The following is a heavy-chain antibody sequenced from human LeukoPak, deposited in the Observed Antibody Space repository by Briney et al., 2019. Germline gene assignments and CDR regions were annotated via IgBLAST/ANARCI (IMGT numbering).Heavy chain of an antibody. CDR3: ARGGDYYDSSGYYYY. V-gene: IGHV1-69*13. D-gene: IGHD3-22*01. J-gene: IGHJ4*02. Sequence: SVKASCKASGGTFSSYAISWVRQAPGQGLEWMGGIIPIFGTANYAQKFQGRVTITADESTSTAYMELSSLRSEDTAVYYCARGGDYYDSSGYYYYWGQGTLVTVSS. CDR1: GGTFSSYA. CDR2: IIPIFGTA.